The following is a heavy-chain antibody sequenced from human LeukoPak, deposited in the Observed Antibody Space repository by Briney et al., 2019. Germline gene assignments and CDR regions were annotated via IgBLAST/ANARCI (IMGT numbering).Heavy chain of an antibody. V-gene: IGHV4-59*01. J-gene: IGHJ5*02. CDR1: GVPITAGY. Sequence: SETLSLTCTISGVPITAGYWSWIRQPPGKGLEWIGYIYHSGSTNYNPSLQSRVSMSLDRSKSQLSLNLTSVTAADTAVYFCARNRGGYYDLSSGYDPNWFDPWGQGILVTVSS. D-gene: IGHD3-3*01. CDR2: IYHSGST. CDR3: ARNRGGYYDLSSGYDPNWFDP.